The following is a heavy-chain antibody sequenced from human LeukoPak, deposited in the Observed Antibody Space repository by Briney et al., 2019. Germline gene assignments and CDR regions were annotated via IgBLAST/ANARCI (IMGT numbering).Heavy chain of an antibody. CDR1: GGTFSSYT. V-gene: IGHV1-69*04. D-gene: IGHD4-11*01. CDR2: ITPILGIA. Sequence: GASVKVSCKASGGTFSSYTISWVRQAPGQGLEWMGRITPILGIANYAQKFQGRVTITADKSTSTAYMELSSLRSEDTAVYYCARERGYSNYVIDYWGQGTLVTVSS. J-gene: IGHJ4*02. CDR3: ARERGYSNYVIDY.